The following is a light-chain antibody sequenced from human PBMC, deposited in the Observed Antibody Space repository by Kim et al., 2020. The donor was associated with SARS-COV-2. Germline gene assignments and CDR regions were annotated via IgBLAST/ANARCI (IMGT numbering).Light chain of an antibody. J-gene: IGLJ3*02. Sequence: PGKTAEITCGGRRSGIKSVQWYQQRPPQAPVLVMSYDSDRPSGIPERFSGSNSGNTATLTISSVEAGDEADYYCQVWDTTSDQVAFGGGTQLTVL. CDR3: QVWDTTSDQVA. V-gene: IGLV3-21*01. CDR2: YDS. CDR1: RSGIKS.